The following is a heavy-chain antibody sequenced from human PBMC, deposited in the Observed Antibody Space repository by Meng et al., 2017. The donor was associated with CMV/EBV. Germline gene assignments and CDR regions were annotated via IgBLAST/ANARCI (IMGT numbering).Heavy chain of an antibody. CDR3: AREISGVEGRWFDP. V-gene: IGHV4-4*07. J-gene: IGHJ5*02. CDR2: ISTSGST. D-gene: IGHD3-10*01. CDR1: SGSITSYY. Sequence: GSLRLSCTVSSGSITSYYWSWTRQPAGKGVEWIGRISTSGSTNYVPSLKSRVSMSVDTSKNQVSLNLTSVTAADTAVYYCAREISGVEGRWFDPWGQGTLVTVSS.